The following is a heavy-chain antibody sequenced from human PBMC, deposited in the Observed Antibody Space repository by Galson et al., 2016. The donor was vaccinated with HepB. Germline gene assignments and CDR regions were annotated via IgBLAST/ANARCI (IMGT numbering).Heavy chain of an antibody. V-gene: IGHV1-3*01. CDR3: ANPQVGAITKSFEI. D-gene: IGHD1-26*01. CDR2: FSRGNGNT. Sequence: SVKVSCKASGYSFTSFPMHWLRQAPGQGLEWMGWFSRGNGNTKYLQKLQDRVSITGDTSANTVYLELSNLTSEDTAVYYCANPQVGAITKSFEIWGQGTMVTVSS. CDR1: GYSFTSFP. J-gene: IGHJ3*02.